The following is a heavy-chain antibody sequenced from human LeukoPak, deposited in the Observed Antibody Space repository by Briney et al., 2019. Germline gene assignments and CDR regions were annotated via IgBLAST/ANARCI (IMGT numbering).Heavy chain of an antibody. Sequence: SQTLSLTCTVSGDSILSASYYWGWLRQPPGKSLEWIGFIYYSGNTYYSSSLRSRISISIDTSNNQFSLSLSSVTVADTAVYYCAREGTAHAFDIWGRGTMVTVSS. J-gene: IGHJ3*02. V-gene: IGHV4-31*03. CDR1: GDSILSASYY. CDR3: AREGTAHAFDI. D-gene: IGHD3-10*01. CDR2: IYYSGNT.